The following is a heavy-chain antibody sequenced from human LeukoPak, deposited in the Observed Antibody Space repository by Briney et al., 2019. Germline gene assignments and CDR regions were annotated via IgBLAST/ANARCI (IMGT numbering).Heavy chain of an antibody. CDR3: ARDPGAIPDAFDI. CDR2: IYHSGST. J-gene: IGHJ3*02. Sequence: PSETLSLTCTVSGGSISSGGYYWSWIRQPPGKGLEWIGYIYHSGSTYYNPSLKSRVTISVDRSKNQFSLKLSSVTAADTAVYYCARDPGAIPDAFDIWGQGTMVTVSS. D-gene: IGHD7-27*01. CDR1: GGSISSGGYY. V-gene: IGHV4-30-2*01.